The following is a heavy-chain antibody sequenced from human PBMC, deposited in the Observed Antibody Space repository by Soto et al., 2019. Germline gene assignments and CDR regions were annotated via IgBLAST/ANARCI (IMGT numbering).Heavy chain of an antibody. J-gene: IGHJ5*02. D-gene: IGHD3-22*01. CDR3: ARDLGVHHYYDSSGFPFDP. CDR1: GYTFTSYG. V-gene: IGHV1-18*01. CDR2: ISAYNGNT. Sequence: SVKVSCKASGYTFTSYGISWVRQAPGQGLEWMGWISAYNGNTNYAQKLQGRVTMTTDTSTSTAYMELRSLRSDDTAVYYCARDLGVHHYYDSSGFPFDPWGQGTLVTVSS.